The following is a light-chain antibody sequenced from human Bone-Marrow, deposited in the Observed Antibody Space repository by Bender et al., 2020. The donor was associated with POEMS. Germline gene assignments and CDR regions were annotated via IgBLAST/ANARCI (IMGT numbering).Light chain of an antibody. CDR1: HIGGKS. V-gene: IGLV3-21*03. CDR2: DDA. CDR3: QAWDSSTYVI. J-gene: IGLJ2*01. Sequence: APGKTARITCGGNHIGGKSVHWYQQKPGQAPVLVVFDDADRPSGIPERFSGSNSGNTATLTINGAQAMDEADYYCQAWDSSTYVIFGGGTKLTVL.